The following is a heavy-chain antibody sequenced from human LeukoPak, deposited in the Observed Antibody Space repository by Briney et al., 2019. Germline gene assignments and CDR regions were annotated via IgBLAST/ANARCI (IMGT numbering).Heavy chain of an antibody. CDR3: ARARLDSSGRFDY. Sequence: PSETLSLTCTVSGGSISSYYWSWIRQSRGKGLEWIGYIYYGGSTDYNPSLKSRVTISKDTSKTQFSLRLSSVTAADTAVYYCARARLDSSGRFDYWGQGTLVTVSS. D-gene: IGHD3-22*01. V-gene: IGHV4-59*01. CDR1: GGSISSYY. CDR2: IYYGGST. J-gene: IGHJ4*02.